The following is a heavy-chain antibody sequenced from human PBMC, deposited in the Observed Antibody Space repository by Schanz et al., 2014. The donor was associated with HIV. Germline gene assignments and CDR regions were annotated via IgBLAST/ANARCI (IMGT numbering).Heavy chain of an antibody. CDR1: GFSFSSYG. CDR2: LWVDGRLD. CDR3: ARDNRGDYYLDS. V-gene: IGHV3-33*01. J-gene: IGHJ1*01. D-gene: IGHD4-17*01. Sequence: QVQLVESGGGVVQPGRSLRLSCAASGFSFSSYGMHWVRQAPGKGLGGVAILWVDGRLDYYVDSVKGRFTVFRDNSKNTLYLQMNSLSPEDTAVYYCARDNRGDYYLDSWGQGTLVTVSS.